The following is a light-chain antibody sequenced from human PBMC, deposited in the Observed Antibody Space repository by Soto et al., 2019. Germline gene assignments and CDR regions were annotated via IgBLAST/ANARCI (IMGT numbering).Light chain of an antibody. CDR3: SSYTSSSTLVV. J-gene: IGLJ2*01. CDR1: SSDVGGFNY. Sequence: QSALTQPASVSGSPGQSITISCTGTSSDVGGFNYVSWFQQYPGKVPKLLIYEVSNRPSGVSNRFSASKSGNTASLTISGLQAEDEADCYCSSYTSSSTLVVFGGGTKLTVL. CDR2: EVS. V-gene: IGLV2-14*01.